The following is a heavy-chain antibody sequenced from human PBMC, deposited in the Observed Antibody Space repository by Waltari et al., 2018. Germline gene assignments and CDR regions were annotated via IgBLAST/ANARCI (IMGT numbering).Heavy chain of an antibody. Sequence: QVQLQESGPGLVKPSQTLSLTCTVSGGSISSGGYYWSWIRQHPGKGLEWIGYIYYSGSTNYNPSLKSRVTISVDTSKNQFSLKLSSVTAADTAVYYCAREGRPSERYYFDYWGQGTLVTVSS. V-gene: IGHV4-31*03. D-gene: IGHD3-9*01. J-gene: IGHJ4*02. CDR3: AREGRPSERYYFDY. CDR1: GGSISSGGYY. CDR2: IYYSGST.